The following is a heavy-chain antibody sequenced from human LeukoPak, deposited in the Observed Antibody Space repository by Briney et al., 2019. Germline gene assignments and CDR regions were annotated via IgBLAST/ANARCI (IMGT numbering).Heavy chain of an antibody. CDR3: ARERPPVFLYYYYYGMDV. J-gene: IGHJ6*02. V-gene: IGHV4-34*01. Sequence: SETLSLTCAVYGGSFSGYYWSWIRQPPGKGLEWIGEINHSGNTNYNPSLKSRVTISVDTSKNQFSLKLSSLTAADTAVYYCARERPPVFLYYYYYGMDVWGQGTTVTVSS. CDR1: GGSFSGYY. CDR2: INHSGNT. D-gene: IGHD6-25*01.